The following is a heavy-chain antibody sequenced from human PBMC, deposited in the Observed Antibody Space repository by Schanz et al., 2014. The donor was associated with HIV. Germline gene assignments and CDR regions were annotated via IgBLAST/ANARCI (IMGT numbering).Heavy chain of an antibody. Sequence: EVQLVESGGGLVQPGRSLRLSCAGSGFTFGNYAMHWVRQAPGKGLEWVSGISWSSGNIGYVDSVKGRFTISRDNAKNSLYLQMSSLRREDTAFYYCAKGVSVAGSSYYFDYWGQGALVTVSS. CDR1: GFTFGNYA. D-gene: IGHD6-19*01. CDR3: AKGVSVAGSSYYFDY. J-gene: IGHJ4*02. CDR2: ISWSSGNI. V-gene: IGHV3-9*01.